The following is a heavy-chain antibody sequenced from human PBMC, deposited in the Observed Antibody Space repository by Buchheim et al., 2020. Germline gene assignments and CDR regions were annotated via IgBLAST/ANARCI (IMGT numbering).Heavy chain of an antibody. D-gene: IGHD5-18*01. V-gene: IGHV4-34*01. CDR1: GGSFSGYY. Sequence: QVQLQQWGAGLLKPSETLSLTCAVYGGSFSGYYWSWIRQPPGKGLEWIGEINHSGSTNYNPSLNSRVPISVDTSKNQFSLKLSSVTAADTAVYYCARVVTWIQLWSDYYYYYGMDVWGQGTT. J-gene: IGHJ6*02. CDR3: ARVVTWIQLWSDYYYYYGMDV. CDR2: INHSGST.